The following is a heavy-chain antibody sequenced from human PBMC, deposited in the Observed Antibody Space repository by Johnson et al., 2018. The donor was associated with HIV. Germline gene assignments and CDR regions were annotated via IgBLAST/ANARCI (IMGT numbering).Heavy chain of an antibody. J-gene: IGHJ3*01. CDR3: AKDQWSSSWTNDAFDF. D-gene: IGHD6-13*01. CDR2: ISHDETTK. V-gene: IGHV3-30*04. Sequence: VQLVESGGGVVQPGRSLRLSCAASGLTLNSLIVHWVRQTPGKGLEWVGLISHDETTKAYADSVKCRFTISSDISTNTLYLQMNSLRAEDTAVYYCAKDQWSSSWTNDAFDFWGQGTMVTVSS. CDR1: GLTLNSLI.